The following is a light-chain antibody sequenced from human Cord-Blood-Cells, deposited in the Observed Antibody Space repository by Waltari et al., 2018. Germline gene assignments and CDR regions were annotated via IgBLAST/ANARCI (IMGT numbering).Light chain of an antibody. CDR1: QSVSSN. J-gene: IGKJ2*01. V-gene: IGKV3-15*01. Sequence: EIVMTQSPATLSVSPGERATLSCRASQSVSSNLAWYQQKPGQAPRFLIYGASTRATGIPARFSGSGSGTEFTLTISSLQSEDFAVYYCQQYNNWPPRYTFGQGTKLEIK. CDR2: GAS. CDR3: QQYNNWPPRYT.